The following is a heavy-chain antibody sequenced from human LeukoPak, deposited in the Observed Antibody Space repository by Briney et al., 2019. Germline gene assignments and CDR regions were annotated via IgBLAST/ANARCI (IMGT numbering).Heavy chain of an antibody. CDR3: GKTTVGYSSGQKPAWPVDY. V-gene: IGHV3-23*01. D-gene: IGHD5-18*01. CDR2: VFCSGGSP. CDR1: GFTFGSHA. Sequence: GGSLRLSCEASGFTFGSHAMYWVRQAPGKGLEWVAGVFCSGGSPHYADYVKGRFTISTDNSRNTVYLQINSLRAEDTAVYYCGKTTVGYSSGQKPAWPVDYWGQGTLVTVSS. J-gene: IGHJ4*02.